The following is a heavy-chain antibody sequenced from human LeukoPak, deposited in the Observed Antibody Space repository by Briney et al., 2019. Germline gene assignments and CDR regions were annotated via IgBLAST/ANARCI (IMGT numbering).Heavy chain of an antibody. Sequence: GGSLRLSCTASGFTVSGNYMNWVRQAPGKGLEWVSVIYTDGNIYYADSVRGRFTISKDNSKNTLYLQMNSLTAADTAVYYCAKDRSIGTYYTFDHWGQGTLVTVSS. V-gene: IGHV3-53*01. CDR2: IYTDGNI. CDR3: AKDRSIGTYYTFDH. J-gene: IGHJ4*02. CDR1: GFTVSGNY. D-gene: IGHD1-26*01.